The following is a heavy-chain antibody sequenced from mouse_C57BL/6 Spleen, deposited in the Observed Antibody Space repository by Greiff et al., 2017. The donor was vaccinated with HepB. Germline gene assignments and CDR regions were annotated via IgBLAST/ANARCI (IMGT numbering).Heavy chain of an antibody. J-gene: IGHJ1*03. CDR1: GYTFTSYW. D-gene: IGHD2-4*01. CDR2: IDPSDSET. Sequence: QVQLQQPGAELVRPGSSVKLSCKASGYTFTSYWMHWVKQRPIQGLEWIGNIDPSDSETHYNQKFKDKATLTVDKSSSTAYMQLSSLTSEDSAVYYWARSFDYEDFDVWGTGTTVTVSS. CDR3: ARSFDYEDFDV. V-gene: IGHV1-52*01.